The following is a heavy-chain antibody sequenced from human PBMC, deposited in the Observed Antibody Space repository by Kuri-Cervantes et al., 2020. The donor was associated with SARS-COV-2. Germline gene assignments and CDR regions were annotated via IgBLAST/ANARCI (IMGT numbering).Heavy chain of an antibody. CDR1: EFTFSSYS. CDR3: ARDPSSYGDYVGSYFDY. D-gene: IGHD4-17*01. J-gene: IGHJ4*02. V-gene: IGHV3-48*02. CDR2: INSGSSIT. Sequence: GESLKISCAVSEFTFSSYSMNWVRQAPGKGLEWVSYINSGSSITYYADSVKGRFTISRDNAKDALYLQMSSLRDEDTAVYYCARDPSSYGDYVGSYFDYWGQGTLVTVSS.